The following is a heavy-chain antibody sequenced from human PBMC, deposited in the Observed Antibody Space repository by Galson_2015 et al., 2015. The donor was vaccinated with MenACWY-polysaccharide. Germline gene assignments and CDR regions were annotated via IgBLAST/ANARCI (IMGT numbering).Heavy chain of an antibody. J-gene: IGHJ4*02. CDR3: AKEGGYRDLDY. D-gene: IGHD3-22*01. CDR1: GFTFSSYS. V-gene: IGHV3-21*01. CDR2: ISSSSSYI. Sequence: SLRLSCAASGFTFSSYSMNWVRQAPGKGLEWVSSISSSSSYIYYADSVKGRFTISRDNSKNTLYLQMNSLRTEDTAVYHCAKEGGYRDLDYWGQGTLVTVSS.